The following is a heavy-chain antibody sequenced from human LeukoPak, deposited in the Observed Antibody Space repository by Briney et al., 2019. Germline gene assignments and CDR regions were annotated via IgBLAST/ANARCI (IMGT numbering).Heavy chain of an antibody. V-gene: IGHV4-39*07. D-gene: IGHD3-10*01. J-gene: IGHJ5*02. Sequence: PXXTLSLTCTVSGGSISSRPYHWGWIRQSPGTGLECIGSLYYSGSTYYNPSLKSRVTISVDTSKNQFSLKLSSVTAADTAVYYCARVYRFGGSYNWFDPWGQGTLVTVSS. CDR2: LYYSGST. CDR3: ARVYRFGGSYNWFDP. CDR1: GGSISSRPYH.